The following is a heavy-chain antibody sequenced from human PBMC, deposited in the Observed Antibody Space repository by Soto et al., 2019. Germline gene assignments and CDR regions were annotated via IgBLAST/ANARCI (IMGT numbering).Heavy chain of an antibody. D-gene: IGHD2-2*01. J-gene: IGHJ6*03. V-gene: IGHV5-51*01. CDR3: ARLHIVVVPAAMPLRYYYMDV. CDR1: GYSFTSYW. CDR2: IYPGDSDT. Sequence: PGESLKISCKGSGYSFTSYWIGWVRQMPGKGLEWMGIIYPGDSDTRYSPSFQGQVTISADKSISTAYLQWSSLKASDTAMYYCARLHIVVVPAAMPLRYYYMDVWGKGTTVTVSS.